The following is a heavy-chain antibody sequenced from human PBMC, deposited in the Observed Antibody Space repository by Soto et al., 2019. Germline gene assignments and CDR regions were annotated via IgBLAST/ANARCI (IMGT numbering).Heavy chain of an antibody. Sequence: PSETLSLTCTVSNGSISSGGYSGSWIRQTPGKGLEWIGYIYPTGKTYYNPSLKNRATLSIDTSQNQFSLQLTSVTAADTAVYYCARAPPGPAPRWGVWGHGTTVTVSS. CDR2: IYPTGKT. J-gene: IGHJ6*02. V-gene: IGHV4-30-2*01. CDR3: ARAPPGPAPRWGV. CDR1: NGSISSGGYS. D-gene: IGHD3-16*01.